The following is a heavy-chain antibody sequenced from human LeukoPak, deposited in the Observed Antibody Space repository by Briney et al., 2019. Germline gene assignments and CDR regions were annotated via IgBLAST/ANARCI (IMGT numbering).Heavy chain of an antibody. V-gene: IGHV1-69*13. J-gene: IGHJ3*02. CDR1: GGTFSSYA. CDR3: ARGYYYDSTSRLDAFDI. D-gene: IGHD3-22*01. Sequence: ASVKVSCKASGGTFSSYAISWVRQAPGQGLEWMGGIIPIFGTANYAQKFQGRVTITADESTSTAYMELSSLRSEDTAVYYCARGYYYDSTSRLDAFDIWGQGTMVTVSS. CDR2: IIPIFGTA.